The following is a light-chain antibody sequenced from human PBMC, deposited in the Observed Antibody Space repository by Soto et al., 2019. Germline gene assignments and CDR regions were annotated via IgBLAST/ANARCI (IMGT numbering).Light chain of an antibody. CDR1: QSVSNF. CDR2: DAS. V-gene: IGKV3-11*01. Sequence: EIVLTQSPATLSLSPGERATLSCRASQSVSNFLAWYLQRPGQAPRLLIFDASKRAAGVPARFSGSGSGTDLTLTISILEPEDFEVYYCQKRSSWPIKFGQGTRLEIK. J-gene: IGKJ5*01. CDR3: QKRSSWPIK.